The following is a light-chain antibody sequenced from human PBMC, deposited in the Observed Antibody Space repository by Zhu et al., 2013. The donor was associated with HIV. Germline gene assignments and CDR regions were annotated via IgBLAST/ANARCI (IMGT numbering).Light chain of an antibody. CDR3: MQALQSPRT. V-gene: IGKV2-30*02. Sequence: DVVLTQSPLSLPVTLGQPASISCRSSQSLLHSDGNTYLNWFHQRPGQSPRRLINRVSARDSGVPDRFSGSGSGTNFTLTISRMEAEDTGIYYCMQALQSPRTFGHGTRLEIK. J-gene: IGKJ5*01. CDR2: RVS. CDR1: QSLLHSDGNTY.